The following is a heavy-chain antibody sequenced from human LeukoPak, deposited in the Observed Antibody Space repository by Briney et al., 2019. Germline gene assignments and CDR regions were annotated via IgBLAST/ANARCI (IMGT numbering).Heavy chain of an antibody. V-gene: IGHV3-23*01. D-gene: IGHD3-22*01. CDR3: AKDGVPAPSALVVVITGRFDY. J-gene: IGHJ4*02. CDR1: GFTFSSYA. CDR2: ISGSGGST. Sequence: GGSLRLPCAASGFTFSSYAMSWVRQAPGKGLEWVSAISGSGGSTYYADSVKGRFTISRDNSKNTLYLQMNSLRAEDTAVYYCAKDGVPAPSALVVVITGRFDYWGQGTLVTVSS.